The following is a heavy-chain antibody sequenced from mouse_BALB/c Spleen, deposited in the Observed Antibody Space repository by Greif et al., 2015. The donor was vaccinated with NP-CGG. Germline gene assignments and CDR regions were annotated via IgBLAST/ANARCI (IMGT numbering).Heavy chain of an antibody. Sequence: EVQLQQSGPELVKPGASVKISCKASGYSFTGYHMHWVKQSHVKSLEWIGRINPYNGATSYNQNFKDKASLTVDKSSSPAYMELHSLTSEDSAVYYCARGDYYGYGYWGQGTTLTVSS. CDR3: ARGDYYGYGY. CDR1: GYSFTGYH. J-gene: IGHJ2*01. CDR2: INPYNGAT. D-gene: IGHD1-2*01. V-gene: IGHV1-18*01.